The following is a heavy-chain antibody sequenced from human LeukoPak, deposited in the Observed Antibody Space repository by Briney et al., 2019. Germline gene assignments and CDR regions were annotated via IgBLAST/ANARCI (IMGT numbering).Heavy chain of an antibody. Sequence: GGSLRLSCAASGFTFSSYGMHWVRQAPGKGLEWVAFIRYDGSNKYYADSVKGRFTISRDNAKNSLYLQMNSLRAEDTAVYYCARDYGGSSPFDYWGQGTLVTVSS. D-gene: IGHD4-23*01. J-gene: IGHJ4*02. CDR1: GFTFSSYG. CDR3: ARDYGGSSPFDY. CDR2: IRYDGSNK. V-gene: IGHV3-30*02.